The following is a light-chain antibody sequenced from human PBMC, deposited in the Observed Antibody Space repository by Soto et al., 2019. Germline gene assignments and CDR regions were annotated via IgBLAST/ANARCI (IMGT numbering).Light chain of an antibody. Sequence: EIVMTQSPATLSVSPGERATLSCRASQSVSSNLAWYQQKPGQAPRLFIYDASTRATGIPARFSGSGSGTEFTLTISSRQSEDFAVYYCQQYNKWPYTFGQGTKLEIK. CDR2: DAS. V-gene: IGKV3-15*01. J-gene: IGKJ2*01. CDR3: QQYNKWPYT. CDR1: QSVSSN.